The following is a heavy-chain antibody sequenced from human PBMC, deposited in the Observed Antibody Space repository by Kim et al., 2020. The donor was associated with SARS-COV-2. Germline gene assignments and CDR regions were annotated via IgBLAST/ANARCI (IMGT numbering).Heavy chain of an antibody. V-gene: IGHV3-30*09. J-gene: IGHJ4*02. CDR2: ISYDGSNK. CDR3: ARESHSSSWPTFDY. D-gene: IGHD6-13*01. CDR1: GFTFSSYA. Sequence: GGSLRLSCAASGFTFSSYAMHWVRQAPGKGLEWVAVISYDGSNKYYADSVKGRFAISRDNSKNTLYLQMNSLRAEDTAVYYCARESHSSSWPTFDYWGQG.